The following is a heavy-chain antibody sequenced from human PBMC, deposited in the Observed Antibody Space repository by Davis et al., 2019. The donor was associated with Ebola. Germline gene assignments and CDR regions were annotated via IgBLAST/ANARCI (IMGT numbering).Heavy chain of an antibody. CDR1: GFTFSSYS. CDR3: ARDKGSWIESTWGLC. Sequence: GGSLRLSCAASGFTFSSYSMNWVRQVPGKGLEWVSSISSSSSYIYYADSVKGRFTISRDNAKNSLYLQMNSLRAEDTAVYFCARDKGSWIESTWGLCWGQGTLVTVSS. V-gene: IGHV3-21*01. CDR2: ISSSSSYI. J-gene: IGHJ4*02. D-gene: IGHD5-12*01.